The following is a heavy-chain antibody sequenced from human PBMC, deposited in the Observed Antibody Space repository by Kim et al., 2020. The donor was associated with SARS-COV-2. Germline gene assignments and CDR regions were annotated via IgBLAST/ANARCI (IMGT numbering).Heavy chain of an antibody. CDR2: GTT. Sequence: GTTEDAASVKGRFTISRDDSKSIAYLQMNSLKTEDTAVYYCTRNDYGDYWGQGTLVTVSS. CDR3: TRNDYGDY. V-gene: IGHV3-49*02. J-gene: IGHJ4*02.